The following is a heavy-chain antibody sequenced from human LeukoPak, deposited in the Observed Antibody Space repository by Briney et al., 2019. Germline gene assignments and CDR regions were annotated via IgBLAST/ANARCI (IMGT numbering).Heavy chain of an antibody. CDR1: GFVFSSYG. CDR2: IWDDGTTK. Sequence: GGSLRLSCAASGFVFSSYGMHWVRQAPGKGLEWVAIIWDDGTTKFYADSVKGRFTISRDNSKNTVFLQMNSLRAEDTAVYYCARDPPMYYYDEPGSRDAFDIWGQGTMVTVSS. CDR3: ARDPPMYYYDEPGSRDAFDI. J-gene: IGHJ3*02. D-gene: IGHD3-22*01. V-gene: IGHV3-33*01.